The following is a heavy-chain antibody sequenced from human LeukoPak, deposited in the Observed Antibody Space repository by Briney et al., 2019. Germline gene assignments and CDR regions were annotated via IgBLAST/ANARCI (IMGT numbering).Heavy chain of an antibody. D-gene: IGHD4-17*01. CDR2: IRRDGSQI. CDR3: ARDKFTVTTAFGY. CDR1: GFTFSNYW. V-gene: IGHV3-7*01. J-gene: IGHJ4*02. Sequence: PGGSLRLSCAASGFTFSNYWMTWVRQAPGKGLEWVANIRRDGSQIHYVDSVKGRFTISRDNAKNTLYLQMNSLRAEDTAVYYCARDKFTVTTAFGYWGQGTLVTVSS.